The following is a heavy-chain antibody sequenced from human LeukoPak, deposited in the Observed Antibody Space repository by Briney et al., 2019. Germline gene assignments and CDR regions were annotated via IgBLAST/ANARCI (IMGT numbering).Heavy chain of an antibody. CDR3: ARESPTFEY. CDR2: ISGGGHTT. CDR1: GFTFNNYA. V-gene: IGHV3-23*01. J-gene: IGHJ4*02. Sequence: GGSLRLSCAASGFTFNNYAMTWVRQASGKGLEWVSVISGGGHTTYYADSVKGRFTISRDNSKSTLYLQMNSLRAEDTAVYYCARESPTFEYWGQGTLVTVSS.